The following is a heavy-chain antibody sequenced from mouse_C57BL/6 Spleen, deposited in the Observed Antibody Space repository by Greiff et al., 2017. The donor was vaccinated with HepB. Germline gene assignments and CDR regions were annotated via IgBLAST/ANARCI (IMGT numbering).Heavy chain of an antibody. CDR3: AREGNRFAY. D-gene: IGHD2-1*01. CDR2: ISDGSSYT. V-gene: IGHV5-4*03. J-gene: IGHJ3*01. Sequence: EVKVVESGGGLVKPGGSLKLSCAASGFTFSSYAMSWVRQTPEKRLEWVATISDGSSYTYYPDNVKGRVTISRDNAKNNLYLQMSHLKSEDTAMYYCAREGNRFAYWGQGTLVTVSA. CDR1: GFTFSSYA.